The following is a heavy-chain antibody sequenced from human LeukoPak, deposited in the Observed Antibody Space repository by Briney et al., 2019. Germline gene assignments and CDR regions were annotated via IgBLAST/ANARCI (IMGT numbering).Heavy chain of an antibody. CDR1: GFSFSNYF. Sequence: TGGSLRLSCAASGFSFSNYFMTWVRQAPGKGLEWVANMNQDGSERNYVDSVKGRFTISRDNAKNSLYLQMDSLRAEDTAVYYCATYIYSDGASFFHTFDIWGHGTMVSVSP. CDR2: MNQDGSER. CDR3: ATYIYSDGASFFHTFDI. V-gene: IGHV3-7*01. D-gene: IGHD2-21*01. J-gene: IGHJ3*02.